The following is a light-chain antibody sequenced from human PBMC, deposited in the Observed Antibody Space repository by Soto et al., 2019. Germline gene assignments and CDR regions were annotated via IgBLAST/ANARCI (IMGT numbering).Light chain of an antibody. V-gene: IGKV3-20*01. J-gene: IGKJ4*01. CDR2: GAS. CDR3: QQYGISPLT. Sequence: ETLMTQSPANLSLSSGETATLSCRARQSISNNLAWYQQKPGQAPSLLIYGASSRATGIPDRFSGGGSGTDFTLTISRLEPEDFAVYYCQQYGISPLTFGGGTKVDI. CDR1: QSISNN.